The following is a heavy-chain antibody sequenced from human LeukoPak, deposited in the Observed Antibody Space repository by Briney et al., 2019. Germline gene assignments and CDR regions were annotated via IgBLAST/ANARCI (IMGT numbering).Heavy chain of an antibody. V-gene: IGHV1-58*01. D-gene: IGHD3-9*01. CDR3: ATEDDFLTGYYVFDY. CDR1: GFTFARSY. J-gene: IGHJ4*02. Sequence: TSLKVSCKASGFTFARSYVQWVRQARGQRPEWIVWILIAKGNTNYAQKFQERLTITRDMSTSTAYMELSSMRSEDTAVYYCATEDDFLTGYYVFDYWGQGTVVTVSS. CDR2: ILIAKGNT.